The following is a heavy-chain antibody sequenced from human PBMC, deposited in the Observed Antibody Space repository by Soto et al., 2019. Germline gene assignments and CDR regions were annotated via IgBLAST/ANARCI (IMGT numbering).Heavy chain of an antibody. J-gene: IGHJ4*02. CDR1: GYSFTSYW. Sequence: RGESLKISCKGSGYSFTSYWIGWVRQMPGKGLEWMGIIYPGDSDTRYSPSFQGQVTISADKSISTAYLQWSSLKASDTAMYYCARPSHCSSTSCYFDYWGQGTLVTVSS. CDR2: IYPGDSDT. D-gene: IGHD2-2*01. V-gene: IGHV5-51*01. CDR3: ARPSHCSSTSCYFDY.